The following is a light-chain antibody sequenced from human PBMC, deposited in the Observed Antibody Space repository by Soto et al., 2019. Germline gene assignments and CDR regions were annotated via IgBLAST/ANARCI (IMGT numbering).Light chain of an antibody. Sequence: EVLMTQSPATLSVSPGERVNLSCRASQSVYSNLDWYQQKPGQDPRLLIYGASTRATGLPARFSGSGSGTDFTLTISSLQYEDFAVYYCQQYNSWPLTFGGGTKVEIK. V-gene: IGKV3-15*01. J-gene: IGKJ4*01. CDR3: QQYNSWPLT. CDR1: QSVYSN. CDR2: GAS.